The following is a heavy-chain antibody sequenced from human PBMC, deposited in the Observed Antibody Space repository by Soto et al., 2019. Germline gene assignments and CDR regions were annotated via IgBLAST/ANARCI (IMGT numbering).Heavy chain of an antibody. J-gene: IGHJ4*02. CDR2: IYWDDDK. Sequence: SGPTLVNPTQTLTLTCTFSGFSLSTSGVGVGWIRLPPGKALEWLALIYWDDDKRYSPSLKSRLTITKDTSKNQVVLTMTNMDPVDTATYSCAHRLPGNTANWNYGTFDYWGQGALVTVSS. D-gene: IGHD1-7*01. V-gene: IGHV2-5*02. CDR1: GFSLSTSGVG. CDR3: AHRLPGNTANWNYGTFDY.